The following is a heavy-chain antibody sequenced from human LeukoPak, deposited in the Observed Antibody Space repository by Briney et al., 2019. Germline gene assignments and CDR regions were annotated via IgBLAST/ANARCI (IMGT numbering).Heavy chain of an antibody. CDR2: INSDGSST. J-gene: IGHJ5*02. CDR1: GFTFDDYG. CDR3: ASSLSENNWFDP. Sequence: GGSLRLSCAASGFTFDDYGMSWVRQAPGKGLVWVSRINSDGSSTSYADSVKGRFTISRDNAKNTLYLQMNSLRAEDTAVYYCASSLSENNWFDPWGQGTLVTVSS. V-gene: IGHV3-74*01.